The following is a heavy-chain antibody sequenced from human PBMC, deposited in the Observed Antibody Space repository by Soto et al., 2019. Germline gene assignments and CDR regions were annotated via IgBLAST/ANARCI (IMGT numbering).Heavy chain of an antibody. D-gene: IGHD3-22*01. V-gene: IGHV4-59*01. Sequence: SETLSLTCTVSGGAISSYYWSWIRQSPGKGLEWIGYVHYSGSTNYNPSLKSRVTMSVDRYRNQLSLKLSSVTAADTAVYYCARSIDSSGYYFSNCWGQGTLVTVSS. J-gene: IGHJ4*02. CDR2: VHYSGST. CDR1: GGAISSYY. CDR3: ARSIDSSGYYFSNC.